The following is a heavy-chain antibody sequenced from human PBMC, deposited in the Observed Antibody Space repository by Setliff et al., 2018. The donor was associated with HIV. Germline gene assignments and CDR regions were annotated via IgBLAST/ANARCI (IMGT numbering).Heavy chain of an antibody. CDR1: GDPINTPHC. CDR2: VCQRGGI. V-gene: IGHV4-4*02. D-gene: IGHD1-1*01. CDR3: GRTGTTVTFDI. J-gene: IGHJ3*02. Sequence: PSETLSLTCAVSGDPINTPHCWSWVRQSLEKGLEWIGEVCQRGGINYNPSLKSRVTISVDTSKSQFSLKLSSVTAADTAVYYCGRTGTTVTFDIWGQGTMVTVSS.